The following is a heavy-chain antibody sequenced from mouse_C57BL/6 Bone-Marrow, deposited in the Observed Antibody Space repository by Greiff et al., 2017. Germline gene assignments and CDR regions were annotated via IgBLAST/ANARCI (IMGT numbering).Heavy chain of an antibody. CDR2: INPSSGYT. J-gene: IGHJ2*01. Sequence: VQLQQSGAELAKPGASVKLSCKASGYTFTSYWMHWVKQRPGQGLEWIGYINPSSGYTKYNQKFKDKATLTADNSSSTAYMQLSSLTYEDSAVYYCARERGYYYTYYFDYWGQGTTLTVSS. D-gene: IGHD1-1*02. CDR1: GYTFTSYW. CDR3: ARERGYYYTYYFDY. V-gene: IGHV1-7*01.